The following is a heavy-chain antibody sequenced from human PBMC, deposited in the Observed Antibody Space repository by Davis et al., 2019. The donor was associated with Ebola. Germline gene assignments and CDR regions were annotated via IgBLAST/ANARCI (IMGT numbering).Heavy chain of an antibody. D-gene: IGHD6-13*01. CDR2: INFNTGSP. CDR1: VYTFISYY. J-gene: IGHJ6*04. CDR3: ARSSYSWYFSGMDV. Sequence: SVPVSCMASVYTFISYYMHWVRQPPGQGPQWMGWINFNTGSPTYAQGFTGRFVFSFDTSVSTAYLQISSLKAEDSAIYYCARSSYSWYFSGMDVWGKGTTVTVSS. V-gene: IGHV7-4-1*02.